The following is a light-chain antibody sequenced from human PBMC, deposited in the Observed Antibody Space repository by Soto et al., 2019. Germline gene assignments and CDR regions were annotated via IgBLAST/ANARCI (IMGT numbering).Light chain of an antibody. Sequence: DIQMTQSPSTLSASVGARVTITCRASQSISTWLAWYQQKPGKAPKLLIYDASSLESGVPSSFSGSGSGTEFTLTISSLQPDDFATYYCQQYHSYGYTFGQGTKLEIK. CDR2: DAS. V-gene: IGKV1-5*01. CDR1: QSISTW. CDR3: QQYHSYGYT. J-gene: IGKJ2*01.